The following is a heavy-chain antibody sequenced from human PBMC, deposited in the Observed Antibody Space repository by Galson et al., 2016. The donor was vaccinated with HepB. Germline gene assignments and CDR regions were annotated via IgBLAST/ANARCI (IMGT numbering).Heavy chain of an antibody. Sequence: TLSLTCAVYGGSFSAYYWNWIRRPPGKGLEWIGEINHIGSINYNPSLNSRVTISLDTSKRQFSLSLSPVTAADTAVYYCVRFGGSGGYFVDHWGQGTLVTVSS. V-gene: IGHV4-34*01. J-gene: IGHJ4*02. D-gene: IGHD3-10*01. CDR3: VRFGGSGGYFVDH. CDR1: GGSFSAYY. CDR2: INHIGSI.